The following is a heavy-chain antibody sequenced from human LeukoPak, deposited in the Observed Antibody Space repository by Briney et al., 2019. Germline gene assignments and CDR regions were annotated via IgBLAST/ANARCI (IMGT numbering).Heavy chain of an antibody. CDR1: GFTFNSYG. CDR2: IWYDVNHK. V-gene: IGHV3-33*01. D-gene: IGHD6-19*01. CDR3: ASLAGDSSGSYFDL. J-gene: IGHJ2*01. Sequence: GGSLRLSCAASGFTFNSYGMHWVRQAPGKGLEWVAVIWYDVNHKYYADSVKGRFIISRDNSKNTLFLQMNSLRAEDAALYYCASLAGDSSGSYFDLWGRGTLVTVSS.